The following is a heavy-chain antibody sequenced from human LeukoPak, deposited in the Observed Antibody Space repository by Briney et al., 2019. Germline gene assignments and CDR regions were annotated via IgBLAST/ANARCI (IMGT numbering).Heavy chain of an antibody. CDR2: INPNSGGT. CDR3: ARDSTGYYYYMDV. J-gene: IGHJ6*03. D-gene: IGHD2-8*02. Sequence: ASVKVSCKASGYTFTGYYMHWVRQAPGQGLEWMGWINPNSGGTYYAQKFQGRVTMTRDTSISTAYMELSRLRSDDTAVYYCARDSTGYYYYMDVWGKGTTVTVSS. CDR1: GYTFTGYY. V-gene: IGHV1-2*02.